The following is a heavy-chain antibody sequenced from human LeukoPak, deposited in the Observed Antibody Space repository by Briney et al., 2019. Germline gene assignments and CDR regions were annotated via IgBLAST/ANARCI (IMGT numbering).Heavy chain of an antibody. CDR1: GFTFSSYA. D-gene: IGHD3-22*01. Sequence: GGSLRLSCAASGFTFSSYAMSWVRQAPGKGLEWVSAISGSGGSTYYADSVKGRFTISRDNSKNTLYLQTNSLRAEDTAVYYCAKDSPRMNYYDSSGYYDYWGQGTLVTVSS. V-gene: IGHV3-23*01. CDR2: ISGSGGST. CDR3: AKDSPRMNYYDSSGYYDY. J-gene: IGHJ4*02.